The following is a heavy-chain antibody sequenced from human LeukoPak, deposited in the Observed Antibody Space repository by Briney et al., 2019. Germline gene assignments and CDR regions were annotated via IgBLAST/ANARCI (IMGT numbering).Heavy chain of an antibody. V-gene: IGHV1-2*02. Sequence: ASVKVSCKASGYTFTGYYMHWVRQTPGQGLEWMGWINPNSGGTNYAQKFQGRVTMTRDTSISTAYVELSRLRSDDTAVYYCARNRRGIAVAGPPNWFDPWGQGTLVTVSS. J-gene: IGHJ5*02. D-gene: IGHD6-19*01. CDR3: ARNRRGIAVAGPPNWFDP. CDR1: GYTFTGYY. CDR2: INPNSGGT.